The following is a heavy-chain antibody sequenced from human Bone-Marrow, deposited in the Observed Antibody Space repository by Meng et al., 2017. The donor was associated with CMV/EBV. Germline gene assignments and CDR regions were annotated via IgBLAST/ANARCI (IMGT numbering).Heavy chain of an antibody. CDR3: TTDITMIVVVITINY. D-gene: IGHD3-22*01. CDR2: IKSKTDGGTT. J-gene: IGHJ4*02. V-gene: IGHV3-15*01. CDR1: GFTFSNAW. Sequence: GESLKISCAASGFTFSNAWMSWVRQAPGKGLEWVGRIKSKTDGGTTDYAAPVKGRFTISRDDSKNTLYLQMNSLKTEDTAVYYCTTDITMIVVVITINYWGQGTLVTVSS.